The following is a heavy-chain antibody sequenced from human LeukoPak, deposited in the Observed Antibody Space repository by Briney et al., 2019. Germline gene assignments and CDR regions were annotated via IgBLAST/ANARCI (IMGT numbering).Heavy chain of an antibody. V-gene: IGHV3-23*01. CDR1: GFTFPSYA. Sequence: AGGSLRLSWAASGFTFPSYAMNWVRQAPGQGLEWDSTVSGFGQTTDYSDSVKGRFTISRDSSKSTLYLQMNSLRAEDTAVYYCAKDSGNSGYYYGRQFFDSWGQGTLVIVSS. CDR3: AKDSGNSGYYYGRQFFDS. D-gene: IGHD3-22*01. CDR2: VSGFGQTT. J-gene: IGHJ4*02.